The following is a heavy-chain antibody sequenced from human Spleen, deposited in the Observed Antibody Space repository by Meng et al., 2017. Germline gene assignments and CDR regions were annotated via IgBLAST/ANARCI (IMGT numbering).Heavy chain of an antibody. D-gene: IGHD6-13*01. CDR2: IWYDGTNK. J-gene: IGHJ4*02. V-gene: IGHV3-33*01. Sequence: GESLKISCVASGFTFSTCDKHCVRQAPGKGLEWVAVIWYDGTNKYYVDSVKGRFTISRDNSENTLFLQMNSLRPEDTAIYFCVRRAAGNFDYWGQGTLVTVSS. CDR1: GFTFSTCD. CDR3: VRRAAGNFDY.